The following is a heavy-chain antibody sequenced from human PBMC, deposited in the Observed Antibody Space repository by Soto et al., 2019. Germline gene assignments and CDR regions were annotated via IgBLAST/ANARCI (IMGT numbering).Heavy chain of an antibody. J-gene: IGHJ6*02. D-gene: IGHD5-12*01. Sequence: SETLSLTCTVSGGSISSGGYYWSWIRQHPGKGLEWIGYIYYSGSTYYNPSLKSRVTISVDTSKNQFSLKLSSVTAADTAVYYCARGFRWLRLAYYYYYGMDVWGQGNTVTVSS. CDR1: GGSISSGGYY. CDR3: ARGFRWLRLAYYYYYGMDV. CDR2: IYYSGST. V-gene: IGHV4-31*03.